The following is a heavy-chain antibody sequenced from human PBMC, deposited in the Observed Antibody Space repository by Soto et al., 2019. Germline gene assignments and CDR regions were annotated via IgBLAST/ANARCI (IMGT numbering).Heavy chain of an antibody. V-gene: IGHV4-31*03. CDR2: IYYSGST. CDR1: GGSISSGGYY. Sequence: QVQLQESGPGLVKPSQTLCLTCTVSGGSISSGGYYWSWIRQHPGKGLEWIGYIYYSGSTYYNPSLKSRVTISVDTSKNQFSLKLSSVTAADAAVYYCARHNYDSSGTAVDVWGQGTTVTVSS. CDR3: ARHNYDSSGTAVDV. D-gene: IGHD3-22*01. J-gene: IGHJ6*02.